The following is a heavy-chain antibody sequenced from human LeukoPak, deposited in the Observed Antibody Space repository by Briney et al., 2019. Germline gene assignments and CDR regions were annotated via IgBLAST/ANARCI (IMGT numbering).Heavy chain of an antibody. CDR3: AREVVATNYFDY. Sequence: SETLSLTCTVSGGPISSSSYYWGWIRQPPGKGLEWIGSIYYSGSTYYNPSLKSRVTISVDTSKNQFSLKLSSVTAADTAVYYCAREVVATNYFDYWGQGTLVTVSS. V-gene: IGHV4-39*07. CDR1: GGPISSSSYY. CDR2: IYYSGST. J-gene: IGHJ4*02. D-gene: IGHD5-24*01.